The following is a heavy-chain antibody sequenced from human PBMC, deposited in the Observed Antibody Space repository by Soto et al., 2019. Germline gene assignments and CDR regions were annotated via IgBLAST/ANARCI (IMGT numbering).Heavy chain of an antibody. V-gene: IGHV3-48*03. J-gene: IGHJ4*02. CDR2: ISSSGSTI. Sequence: GGSLRLSCAASGFTFSSYEMNWVRQAPGKGLEWVSYISSSGSTIYYADSVKGRFTISRDNAKNSLYLQMNSLRAEDTAVYYCARDFYYDSSGYYLGAPGGFDYWGQGTLVTVSS. D-gene: IGHD3-22*01. CDR1: GFTFSSYE. CDR3: ARDFYYDSSGYYLGAPGGFDY.